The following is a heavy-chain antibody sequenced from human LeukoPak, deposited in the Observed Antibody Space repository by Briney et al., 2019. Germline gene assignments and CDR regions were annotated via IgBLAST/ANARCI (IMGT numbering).Heavy chain of an antibody. D-gene: IGHD3-10*01. Sequence: QPGRSLRLSCAASGFTFSSYAMHSVRQAPGKGLEWVAVISYDGNNKYYAESVKGRFTISRDNSKNTLYLQMNSLRAEDKAVYYCARDAGITMVRGGFDYWGQGTLVTVSS. V-gene: IGHV3-30*04. CDR2: ISYDGNNK. CDR3: ARDAGITMVRGGFDY. J-gene: IGHJ4*02. CDR1: GFTFSSYA.